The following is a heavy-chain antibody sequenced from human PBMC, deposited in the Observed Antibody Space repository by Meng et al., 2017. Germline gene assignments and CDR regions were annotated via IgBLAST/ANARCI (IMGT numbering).Heavy chain of an antibody. CDR1: GGSVSSGSYY. J-gene: IGHJ4*02. CDR3: ARGLTYYYDSSGYYFDY. CDR2: IYYSGST. D-gene: IGHD3-22*01. V-gene: IGHV4-61*01. Sequence: VQLPESGPGLVRPSETRSLTCTVSGGSVSSGSYYWSWIRQPPGKGLEWIGYIYYSGSTNYNPSLKSRVTISVDTSKNQFSLKLSSVTAADTAVYYCARGLTYYYDSSGYYFDYWGQGTLVTVSS.